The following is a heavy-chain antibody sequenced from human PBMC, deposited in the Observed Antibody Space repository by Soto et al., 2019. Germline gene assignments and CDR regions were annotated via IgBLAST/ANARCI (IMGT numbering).Heavy chain of an antibody. Sequence: QVQLVESGGGVVQPGRSLRLSCAASGFTFSSYGMHWVRQAPGKGLEWVAVIWYDGSNKYYADSVKGRFTISRDNSKNTLYLQMNSLRAEDTAVYYCAREGLGEQWLVLGQYWGQGTLVTVSS. CDR2: IWYDGSNK. J-gene: IGHJ4*02. CDR1: GFTFSSYG. D-gene: IGHD6-19*01. CDR3: AREGLGEQWLVLGQY. V-gene: IGHV3-33*01.